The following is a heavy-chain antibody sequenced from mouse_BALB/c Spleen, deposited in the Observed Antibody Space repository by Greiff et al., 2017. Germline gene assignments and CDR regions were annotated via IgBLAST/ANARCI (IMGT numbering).Heavy chain of an antibody. CDR2: IDTSDSYT. J-gene: IGHJ4*01. Sequence: VQLQQPGAELVMPGASVKMSCKASGYTFTDYWMHWVKQRPGQGLEWIGAIDTSDSYTSYNQKFKGKATLTVDESSSTAYMQLSSLTSEDSAVYYCARSGRYDGYYYAMDYWGQGTSVTVSS. CDR3: ARSGRYDGYYYAMDY. CDR1: GYTFTDYW. D-gene: IGHD2-14*01. V-gene: IGHV1-69*01.